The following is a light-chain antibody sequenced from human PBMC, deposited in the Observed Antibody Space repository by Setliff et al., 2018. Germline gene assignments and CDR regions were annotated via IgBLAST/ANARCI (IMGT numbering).Light chain of an antibody. CDR2: GAS. V-gene: IGKV3-20*01. CDR3: QQYTSSPPN. CDR1: QSVSSSY. J-gene: IGKJ4*01. Sequence: EIVLTQSPGTLSLSPGERATLSCRASQSVSSSYLAWYQQTPGQAPRLLIYGASSRATGIPDRFSGSGSGTDFTLTICRLEPEDFAVYYCQQYTSSPPNFGGGTKVDIK.